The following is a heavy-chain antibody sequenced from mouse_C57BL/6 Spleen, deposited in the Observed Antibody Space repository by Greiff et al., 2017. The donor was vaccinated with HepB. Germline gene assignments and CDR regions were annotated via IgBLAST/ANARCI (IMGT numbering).Heavy chain of an antibody. V-gene: IGHV1-61*01. CDR2: IYPSDSET. CDR3: ARSYDYPYWYFDV. Sequence: QVQLQQPGAELVRPGSSVKLSCKASGYTFTSYWMDWVKQRPGQGLEWIGNIYPSDSETHYNQKFKDKATLTVDKSSSTAYMQLSSLTSEDSAVYYCARSYDYPYWYFDVWGTGTTVTVSS. D-gene: IGHD2-4*01. J-gene: IGHJ1*03. CDR1: GYTFTSYW.